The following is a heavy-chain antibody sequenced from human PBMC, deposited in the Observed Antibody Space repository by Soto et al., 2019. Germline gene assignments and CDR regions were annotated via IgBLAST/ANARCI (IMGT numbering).Heavy chain of an antibody. CDR2: MNPNSGNR. J-gene: IGHJ3*02. CDR3: ARVGGDYDAFDI. Sequence: GDRLDSYSRCWVRQANGQGLEWMGWMNPNSGNRVYAQKFQGRVTMTRNTSISTACMELSSLRSEDTSVYYCARVGGDYDAFDIWRQGTMDPVSS. CDR1: GDRLDSYS. D-gene: IGHD2-21*02. V-gene: IGHV1-8*01.